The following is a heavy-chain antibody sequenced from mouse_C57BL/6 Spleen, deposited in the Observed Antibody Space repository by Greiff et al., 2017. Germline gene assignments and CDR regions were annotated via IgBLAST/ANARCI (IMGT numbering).Heavy chain of an antibody. CDR1: GYTFTDYY. V-gene: IGHV1-77*01. D-gene: IGHD1-1*01. CDR2: IGPGSGST. CDR3: ERSNYYYGSSYDAMDY. Sequence: QVQLQQSGAELVKPGASVKISCKASGYTFTDYYINWVKQRPGQGLEWIGKIGPGSGSTYYNEKFKGKATLTADKSSSTAYMQLSSLTSEDSAVYFCERSNYYYGSSYDAMDYWGQGTSVTVSA. J-gene: IGHJ4*01.